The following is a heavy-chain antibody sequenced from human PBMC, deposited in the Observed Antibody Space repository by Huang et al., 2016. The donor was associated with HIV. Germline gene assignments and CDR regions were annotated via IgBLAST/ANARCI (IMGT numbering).Heavy chain of an antibody. CDR3: AKGIKSSGSYYFDY. V-gene: IGHV3-23*01. Sequence: EVQLLESGGGLVQPGGSLRVSCAASGFTFNNYAMNWVRQAPGNGLVGVSNNSGNGCSTYYADSVKGRFTISRDNSKNTLYLHMNSLRVEDTAVYYCAKGIKSSGSYYFDYWGQGTLVTVSS. CDR1: GFTFNNYA. D-gene: IGHD3-10*01. CDR2: NSGNGCST. J-gene: IGHJ4*02.